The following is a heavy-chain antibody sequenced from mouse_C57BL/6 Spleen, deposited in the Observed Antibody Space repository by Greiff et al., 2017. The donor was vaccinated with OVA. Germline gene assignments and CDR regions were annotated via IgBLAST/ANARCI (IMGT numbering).Heavy chain of an antibody. CDR2: IYPGSGNT. CDR1: GYTFTDYY. J-gene: IGHJ2*01. D-gene: IGHD1-1*01. CDR3: AREEITTVVADFDY. V-gene: IGHV1-76*01. Sequence: VQLQQSGAELVRPGASVKLSCKASGYTFTDYYINWVKQRPGQGLEWIARIYPGSGNTYYNEKFKGKATLTAEKSSSTAYMQLSSLTSEDSAVYFCAREEITTVVADFDYWGQGTTLTVSS.